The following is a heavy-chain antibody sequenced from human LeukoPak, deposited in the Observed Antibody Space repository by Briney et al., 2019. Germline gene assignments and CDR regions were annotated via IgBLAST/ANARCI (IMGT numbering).Heavy chain of an antibody. CDR1: GYSFTSYW. CDR2: IYPGDSDT. J-gene: IGHJ6*03. D-gene: IGHD3-3*01. Sequence: GESLKISCKGSGYSFTSYWIGWVRQMPGKGLEWMGIIYPGDSDTRYSPSFQGQVTISADKSISTAYLQWSSLKASDTAMYYCARTQYDFWSGYSYYYMDAWGKGTTVTVSS. V-gene: IGHV5-51*01. CDR3: ARTQYDFWSGYSYYYMDA.